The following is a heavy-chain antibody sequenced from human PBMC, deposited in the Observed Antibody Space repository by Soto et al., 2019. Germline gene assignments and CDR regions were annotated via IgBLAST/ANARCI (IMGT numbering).Heavy chain of an antibody. CDR1: GFTFSSYG. Sequence: PGGSLRLSCAASGFTFSSYGMHWVRQAPGKGLEWVAVISYDGSNKYYADSVRGRFTISRDNSKNTLYLQMNSLRAEDTAVYYCAKDLWEWELYFDYWGQGTPVTVSS. D-gene: IGHD1-26*01. CDR3: AKDLWEWELYFDY. V-gene: IGHV3-30*18. CDR2: ISYDGSNK. J-gene: IGHJ4*02.